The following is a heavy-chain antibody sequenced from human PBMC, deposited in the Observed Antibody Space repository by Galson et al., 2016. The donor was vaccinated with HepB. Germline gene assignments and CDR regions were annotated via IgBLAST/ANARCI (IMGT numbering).Heavy chain of an antibody. Sequence: SVKVSCKASGYSFTSYGLSWVRQAPGQGLEWMGWISPQNGNTDYAQNLQGRVTMTTDTSTSTAYMELRSLRSDDTAVYYCAGSIAAATLDHWGQGTQVTVSS. CDR1: GYSFTSYG. CDR2: ISPQNGNT. V-gene: IGHV1-18*01. CDR3: AGSIAAATLDH. D-gene: IGHD6-13*01. J-gene: IGHJ4*02.